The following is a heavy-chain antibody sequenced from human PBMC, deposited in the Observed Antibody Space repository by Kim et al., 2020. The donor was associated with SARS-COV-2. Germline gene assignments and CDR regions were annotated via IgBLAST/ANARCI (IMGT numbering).Heavy chain of an antibody. CDR3: ARDQYSSGWLGSTEYFQH. V-gene: IGHV3-11*06. J-gene: IGHJ1*01. CDR1: GFTFSDYY. Sequence: GGSLRLSCAASGFTFSDYYMSWIRQAPGKGLEWVSYISSSSSYTNYADSVKGRFTISRDNAKNSLYLQMNSLRAEDTAVYYCARDQYSSGWLGSTEYFQHWGQGTLVTVSS. CDR2: ISSSSSYT. D-gene: IGHD6-19*01.